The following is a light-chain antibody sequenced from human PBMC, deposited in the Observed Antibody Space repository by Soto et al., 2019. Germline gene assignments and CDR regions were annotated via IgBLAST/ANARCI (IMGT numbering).Light chain of an antibody. Sequence: DVVLTQTPISLSVTPGQPASISCESSQSLLHTDGKTYLYWYLQKPGQPPQILIYEVSNLFSGVPDRFSGSGSGTYFTLKISRVEAEDVGVYYCMQSALLPLTFGGGTKVEIK. CDR2: EVS. J-gene: IGKJ4*01. CDR3: MQSALLPLT. V-gene: IGKV2D-29*01. CDR1: QSLLHTDGKTY.